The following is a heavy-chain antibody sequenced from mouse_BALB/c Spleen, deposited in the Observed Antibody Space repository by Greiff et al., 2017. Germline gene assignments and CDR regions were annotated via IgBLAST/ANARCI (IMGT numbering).Heavy chain of an antibody. CDR3: ARSGLYGSSYLWYFDV. V-gene: IGHV2-2*02. D-gene: IGHD1-1*01. CDR2: IWSGGSA. CDR1: GFSLTSYG. Sequence: QVQLKQSGPGLVQPSQSLSITCTVSGFSLTSYGVHWVRQSPGKGLEWLGVIWSGGSADYNAAFISRLSISKDNSKSQVFFKMNSLQANDTAIYYCARSGLYGSSYLWYFDVWGAGTTVTVSS. J-gene: IGHJ1*01.